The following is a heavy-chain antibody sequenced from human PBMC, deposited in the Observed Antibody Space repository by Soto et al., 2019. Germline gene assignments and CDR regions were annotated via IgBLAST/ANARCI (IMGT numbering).Heavy chain of an antibody. J-gene: IGHJ5*02. CDR3: AKLSCTCSTRYFPGWFDP. CDR2: VYYSGSS. V-gene: IGHV4-31*03. D-gene: IGHD2-2*01. Sequence: PSETLSLTCTVSGDSISGGASFWSWIRQPPGKGLEWIANVYYSGSSYYNPSLKSRLTISVDTTKNQFSLQLKSMTAADTAVYYCAKLSCTCSTRYFPGWFDPWGQGPLVTVSS. CDR1: GDSISGGASF.